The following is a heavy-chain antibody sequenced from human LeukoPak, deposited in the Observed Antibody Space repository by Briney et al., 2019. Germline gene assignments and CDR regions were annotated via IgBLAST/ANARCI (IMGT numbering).Heavy chain of an antibody. J-gene: IGHJ4*02. D-gene: IGHD5-18*01. CDR3: ARAASYPYYFDY. CDR2: IGTAGDT. CDR1: GFTFSSYD. V-gene: IGHV3-13*01. Sequence: GGSLRLSCAASGFTFSSYDMHWVRQATGKGLEWVSAIGTAGDTYYPGSVKGRFTISRENAKNSLYLQMNSLRAGDTAVYYCARAASYPYYFDYWGQGTLVTVSS.